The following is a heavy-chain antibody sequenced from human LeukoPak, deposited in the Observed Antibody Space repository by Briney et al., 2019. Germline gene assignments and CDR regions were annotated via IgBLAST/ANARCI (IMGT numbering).Heavy chain of an antibody. Sequence: ASVKVSCKASGYTFTSYGISWVRQAPGQGLEWMGWISAYNGNTNYAQKLQGSVTMTTDTSTSTAYMELRSLRSDDTAVYYCARQSTGSYYSPIDYWGQGTLVTVSS. CDR3: ARQSTGSYYSPIDY. V-gene: IGHV1-18*01. D-gene: IGHD1-26*01. CDR1: GYTFTSYG. CDR2: ISAYNGNT. J-gene: IGHJ4*02.